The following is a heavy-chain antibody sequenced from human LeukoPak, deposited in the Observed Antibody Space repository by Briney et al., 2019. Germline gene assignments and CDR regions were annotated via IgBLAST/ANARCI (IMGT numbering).Heavy chain of an antibody. CDR3: AKDSIVATRLPYFDY. Sequence: GGSLRLSCAASGFSFSNYAMSWVRQAPGQGLEWVSAITDTGGDTYHADSVKGRFTISRDNSKNTLYLQMNSLRAEDTAVYYCAKDSIVATRLPYFDYWGQGTLVTVSS. J-gene: IGHJ4*02. V-gene: IGHV3-23*01. D-gene: IGHD5-12*01. CDR1: GFSFSNYA. CDR2: ITDTGGDT.